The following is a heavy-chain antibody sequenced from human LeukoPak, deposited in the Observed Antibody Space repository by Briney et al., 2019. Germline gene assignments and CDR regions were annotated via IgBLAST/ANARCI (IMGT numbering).Heavy chain of an antibody. V-gene: IGHV3-66*01. J-gene: IGHJ5*02. CDR2: IYSGGST. CDR1: GFTVSINY. CDR3: ARGVAYYDMVAWFDP. D-gene: IGHD3-9*01. Sequence: GGSLRLSCAASGFTVSINYMRWVRQAPGKGLEWVSFIYSGGSTYYADSVKGRLTISRENSKNTLYLKMNSLRAEDTAVYYCARGVAYYDMVAWFDPWGEGTLVTVSS.